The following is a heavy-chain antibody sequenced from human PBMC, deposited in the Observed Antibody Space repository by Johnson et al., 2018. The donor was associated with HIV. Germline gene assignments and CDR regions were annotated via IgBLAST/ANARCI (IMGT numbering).Heavy chain of an antibody. D-gene: IGHD3-10*01. CDR3: ARGRIYGAFAFDI. V-gene: IGHV3-7*03. CDR1: RFSFSSYW. CDR2: IKQDGSEK. Sequence: VQLVESGGGLVQPGGSLRLSCAASRFSFSSYWMHWVRQAPGKGLVWVANIKQDGSEKYYVDSVKGRFTISRDNAKNSLYLQMNSLRAEDTAVYYCARGRIYGAFAFDIWGQGTMVTVSS. J-gene: IGHJ3*02.